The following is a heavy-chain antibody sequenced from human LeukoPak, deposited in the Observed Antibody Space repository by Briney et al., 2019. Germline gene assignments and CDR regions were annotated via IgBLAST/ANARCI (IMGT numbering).Heavy chain of an antibody. D-gene: IGHD3-10*01. CDR1: GGSISSGGYY. V-gene: IGHV4-31*03. Sequence: PSETLSLTCTVSGGSISSGGYYWSWIRQHPGKGLEWIGYIYYSGSTYYNPSLKSRVTISVDTSKNQFSLKLSSVTAADTAVYYCARGGPLWGSGSYYRFHYFDYWGQGTLVTVSS. CDR2: IYYSGST. CDR3: ARGGPLWGSGSYYRFHYFDY. J-gene: IGHJ4*02.